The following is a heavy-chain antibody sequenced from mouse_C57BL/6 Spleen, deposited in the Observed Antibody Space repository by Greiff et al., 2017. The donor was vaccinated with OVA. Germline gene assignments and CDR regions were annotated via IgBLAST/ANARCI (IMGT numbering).Heavy chain of an antibody. J-gene: IGHJ4*01. CDR2: IWSGGST. Sequence: VQLQQSGPGLVQPSQSLSITCTVSGFSLTSYGVHWVRQSPGKGLEWLGVIWSGGSTDYNAAFISRLSISKDNSKSQVFFKMNSLQADDTAIYYCARLAMITTRYAMDYWGQGTSVTVSS. CDR1: GFSLTSYG. CDR3: ARLAMITTRYAMDY. D-gene: IGHD2-4*01. V-gene: IGHV2-2*01.